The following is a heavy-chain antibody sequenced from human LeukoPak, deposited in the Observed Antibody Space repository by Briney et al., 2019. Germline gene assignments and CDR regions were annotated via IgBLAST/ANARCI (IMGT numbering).Heavy chain of an antibody. V-gene: IGHV3-9*01. D-gene: IGHD1-26*01. Sequence: GGSLRLSCAASGFTLEDYAMHWVRRGPGKGLEWVSGISWNSGDIGYADSVKGRFTISRDNAQNSLYLQMNNLSADDTAFYFCVKDIWRLVRATGAAFDSWGQGTLVTVSS. CDR1: GFTLEDYA. CDR3: VKDIWRLVRATGAAFDS. CDR2: ISWNSGDI. J-gene: IGHJ4*02.